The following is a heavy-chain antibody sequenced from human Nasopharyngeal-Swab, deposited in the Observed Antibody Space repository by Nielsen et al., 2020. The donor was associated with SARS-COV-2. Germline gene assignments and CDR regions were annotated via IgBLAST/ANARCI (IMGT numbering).Heavy chain of an antibody. V-gene: IGHV4-59*01. CDR3: ASTSYGDYTFDY. D-gene: IGHD4-17*01. J-gene: IGHJ4*02. CDR2: IYYSGST. Sequence: SETLSLTCTVSGGSMRSYYWNWIRQPPGKGLEWIGYIYYSGSTNYNPSLKSRVTISVDTSKNQFSLKLSSVTAADTAVYYCASTSYGDYTFDYWGQGTLVTVSS. CDR1: GGSMRSYY.